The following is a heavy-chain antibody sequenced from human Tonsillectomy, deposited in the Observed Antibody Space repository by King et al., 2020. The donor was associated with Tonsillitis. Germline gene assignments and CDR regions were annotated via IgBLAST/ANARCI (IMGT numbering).Heavy chain of an antibody. CDR3: ARSEPTWSYMDV. Sequence: QLVQSGAEVKKPGASVKVSCKDSGYTFSKYGISWVRQAPGQGVEWMGWNIGHNGDTNNEQKFQGRDTMTTDTSKTTAYMAARSLRSDDTAVYYCARSEPTWSYMDVWGKGTTVTVSS. CDR2: NIGHNGDT. J-gene: IGHJ6*03. D-gene: IGHD1-1*01. CDR1: GYTFSKYG. V-gene: IGHV1-18*01.